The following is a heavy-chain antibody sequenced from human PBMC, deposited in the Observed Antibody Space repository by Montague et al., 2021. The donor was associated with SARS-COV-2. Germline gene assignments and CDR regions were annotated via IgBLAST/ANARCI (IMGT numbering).Heavy chain of an antibody. CDR3: ARLKRYFDSSGSPSAFDY. CDR2: IYYTGST. Sequence: SETLSLTCTVSGGSITNNIYYWAWIRQPPGKGLEWIGSIYYTGSTYYNPSLKSRVTISVVTSKNHFTLKLSSVTAAEAAVYYCARLKRYFDSSGSPSAFDYWGQGTKVTVSS. D-gene: IGHD3-22*01. V-gene: IGHV4-39*02. J-gene: IGHJ3*01. CDR1: GGSITNNIYY.